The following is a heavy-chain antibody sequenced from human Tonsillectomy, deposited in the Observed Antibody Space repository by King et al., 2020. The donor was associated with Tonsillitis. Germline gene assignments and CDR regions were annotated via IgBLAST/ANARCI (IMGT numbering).Heavy chain of an antibody. CDR3: AKVSWIQLWLSYFDY. J-gene: IGHJ4*02. CDR1: GFTFSSYA. CDR2: ISSSGGST. Sequence: VQLVESGGGLVQPGGSLRLSCAASGFTFSSYAMSWVRQVPGKGLEWVSAISSSGGSTYYADSVKGRFTISGDNSENTLYLQMNSLRAEDTAVYYCAKVSWIQLWLSYFDYWGQGTLVTVSS. D-gene: IGHD5-18*01. V-gene: IGHV3-23*04.